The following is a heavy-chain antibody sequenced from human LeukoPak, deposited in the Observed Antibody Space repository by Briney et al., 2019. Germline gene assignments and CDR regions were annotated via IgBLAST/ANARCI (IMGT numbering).Heavy chain of an antibody. Sequence: GGSLRLSCAASGFTFSSYWMSWVRQAPGKGLEWVANIKQDGSEKYYVDSVKGRFTISRDNAKNSLYLQMNSLRAEDTALYYCAKDPSGSYHGNWFDPWGQGTLVTVSS. D-gene: IGHD1-26*01. J-gene: IGHJ5*02. CDR3: AKDPSGSYHGNWFDP. V-gene: IGHV3-7*03. CDR1: GFTFSSYW. CDR2: IKQDGSEK.